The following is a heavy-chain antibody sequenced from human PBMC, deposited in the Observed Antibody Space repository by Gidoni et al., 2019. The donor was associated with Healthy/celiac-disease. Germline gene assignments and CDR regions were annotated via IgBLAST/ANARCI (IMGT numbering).Heavy chain of an antibody. Sequence: QVQLVESGGGVVQPGRSLRLSCAASGFTFSSYGMHWVRQAPAKGLEWVAVISYDGSNKYYADSVKGRFTISRDNSKNTLYLQMNSLRAEDTAVYYCAKSYYGSGSYLYYFDYWGQGTLVTVSS. CDR3: AKSYYGSGSYLYYFDY. CDR1: GFTFSSYG. CDR2: ISYDGSNK. V-gene: IGHV3-30*18. J-gene: IGHJ4*02. D-gene: IGHD3-10*01.